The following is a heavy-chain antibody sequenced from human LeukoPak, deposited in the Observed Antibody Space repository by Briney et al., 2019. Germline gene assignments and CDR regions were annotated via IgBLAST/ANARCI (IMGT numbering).Heavy chain of an antibody. CDR1: GFTFSDYY. V-gene: IGHV3-11*06. CDR2: VTSDGTSK. D-gene: IGHD3-16*01. J-gene: IGHJ3*02. Sequence: GGSLRLSCAASGFTFSDYYMNWIRQAPGKGLEWVSYVTSDGTSKNYADSVKGRFTISRDNAKNSLYLQMNSLRAEDTAIYYCGGDRGGWGAFDIWGQGTMVTVSS. CDR3: GGDRGGWGAFDI.